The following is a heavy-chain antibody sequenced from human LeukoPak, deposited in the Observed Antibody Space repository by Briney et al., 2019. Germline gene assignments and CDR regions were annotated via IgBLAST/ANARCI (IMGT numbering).Heavy chain of an antibody. CDR3: ALKVGATWVTGWYFDY. J-gene: IGHJ4*02. CDR2: IIPIFGTA. Sequence: SVKVSCKASGGTFSSYAISWVRQAPGQGLEWMGGIIPIFGTANYAQKFQGRVTITADESTSTAYMELSSLRSEDTAVYYCALKVGATWVTGWYFDYWGQGTLVTVSS. V-gene: IGHV1-69*13. D-gene: IGHD1-26*01. CDR1: GGTFSSYA.